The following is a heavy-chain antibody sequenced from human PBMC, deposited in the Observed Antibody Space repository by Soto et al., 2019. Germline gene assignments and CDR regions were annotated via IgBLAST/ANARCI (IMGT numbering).Heavy chain of an antibody. CDR1: GFAFSNAW. J-gene: IGHJ6*02. Sequence: EVQLVESGGGLVKPGGSLRLSCAASGFAFSNAWMNWVRQAPGKGLEWVGRIKSKTDGGTTDYAAPVKGRFTISRDDSKHTLYLQMNSLKTEDTAVYYCTTDSIAAAETQYYYYYYGMDVWGQGTTVTVSS. D-gene: IGHD6-13*01. V-gene: IGHV3-15*07. CDR2: IKSKTDGGTT. CDR3: TTDSIAAAETQYYYYYYGMDV.